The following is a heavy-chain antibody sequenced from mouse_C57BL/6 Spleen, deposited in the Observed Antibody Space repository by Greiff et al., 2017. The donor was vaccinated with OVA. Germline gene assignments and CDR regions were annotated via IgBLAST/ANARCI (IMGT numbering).Heavy chain of an antibody. CDR1: GFNIKDDY. CDR3: TTGDYYGSSRDWYFDV. V-gene: IGHV14-4*01. D-gene: IGHD1-1*01. CDR2: IDPENGDT. Sequence: VQLKESGAELVRPGASVKLSCTASGFNIKDDYMHWVKQRPEQGLEWIGWIDPENGDTEYASKFPGKATITADTSSNTAYLQLSSLTSEDTAVYYCTTGDYYGSSRDWYFDVWGTGTTVTVSS. J-gene: IGHJ1*03.